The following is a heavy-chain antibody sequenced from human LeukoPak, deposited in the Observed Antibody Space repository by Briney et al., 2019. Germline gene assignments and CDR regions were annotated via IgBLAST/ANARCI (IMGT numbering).Heavy chain of an antibody. Sequence: ASVKVSCKASGYTFTSYGISWVRQAPGQGLEWMGWISAYNGNTNYAQKLQGRVTKTTDTSTSTAYMELRSLRSDDTAVYYCARDGAAAALDWFDPWGQGTLVTVSS. CDR1: GYTFTSYG. CDR2: ISAYNGNT. V-gene: IGHV1-18*01. J-gene: IGHJ5*02. CDR3: ARDGAAAALDWFDP. D-gene: IGHD6-13*01.